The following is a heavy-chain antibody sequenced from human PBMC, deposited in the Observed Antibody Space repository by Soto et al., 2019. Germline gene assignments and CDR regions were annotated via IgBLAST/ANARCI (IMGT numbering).Heavy chain of an antibody. V-gene: IGHV1-69*13. J-gene: IGHJ5*02. CDR2: IIPIFGTA. D-gene: IGHD3-9*01. CDR3: ADAHSDWSENWFDP. CDR1: GGTFSSYA. Sequence: ASVKVSCKASGGTFSSYAISWVRQAPGQGLEWMGGIIPIFGTANYAQKFQGRVTITADESTSTAYMELSSLRSEDTAVYYCADAHSDWSENWFDPWGQGTLVTVSS.